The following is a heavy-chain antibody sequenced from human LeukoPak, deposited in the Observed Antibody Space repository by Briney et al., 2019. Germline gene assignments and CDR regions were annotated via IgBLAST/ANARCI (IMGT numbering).Heavy chain of an antibody. J-gene: IGHJ5*02. CDR1: GGSISSSSYY. D-gene: IGHD2-8*01. V-gene: IGHV4-61*02. CDR2: VYTSGST. CDR3: ARMYVGWWFDP. Sequence: SETLSLTCTVSGGSISSSSYYWGWIRQPAGKGLEWIGRVYTSGSTNYNTSLKSRVTMSVDTSKNQFSLKLSSVTAADTAVYYCARMYVGWWFDPWGQGTLVTVSS.